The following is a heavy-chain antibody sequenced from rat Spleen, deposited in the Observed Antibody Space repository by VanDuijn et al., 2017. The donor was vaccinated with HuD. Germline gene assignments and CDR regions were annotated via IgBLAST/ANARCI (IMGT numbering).Heavy chain of an antibody. D-gene: IGHD1-2*01. Sequence: EVQLQESGPGLVKPSQSLSLTCSVTGYSITSNYWGWIRKFPGNKMEWIGHISYSGSTSYNPSLKSRISITRDTSKNQYYLQVNSVTTEETATYYCARFGFITIAAIWGGDYWGQGVMVTVSS. CDR1: GYSITSNY. CDR3: ARFGFITIAAIWGGDY. CDR2: ISYSGST. J-gene: IGHJ2*01. V-gene: IGHV3-1*01.